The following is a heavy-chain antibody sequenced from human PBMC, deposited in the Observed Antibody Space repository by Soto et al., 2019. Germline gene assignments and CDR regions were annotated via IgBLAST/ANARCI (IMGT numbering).Heavy chain of an antibody. D-gene: IGHD4-17*01. CDR2: IKSKADGGTT. CDR1: GVNFNNAW. V-gene: IGHV3-15*07. J-gene: IGHJ4*02. CDR3: STVEFYGDYVE. Sequence: GGSQRLSCAASGVNFNNAWMNWVRQAPGKGLEWVGRIKSKADGGTTDYAPPVKGRFSISRDDSKNTLYLQINSLKTEDTAVYYCSTVEFYGDYVEWGQGTLVTVSS.